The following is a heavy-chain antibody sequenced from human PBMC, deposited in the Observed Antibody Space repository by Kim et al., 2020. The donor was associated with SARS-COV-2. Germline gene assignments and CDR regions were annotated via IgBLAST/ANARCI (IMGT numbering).Heavy chain of an antibody. Sequence: GGSLRLSCAASGFTFSNYCMTWVRQTPGKGLEWVSSFTGDGLTHYADSVKGRFTISRHNSKNMLSLQMNSLLAEDTAAYYCGGYPGAGSHFSYWGRGTLVTVSS. J-gene: IGHJ4*02. CDR1: GFTFSNYC. D-gene: IGHD3-10*01. CDR3: GGYPGAGSHFSY. V-gene: IGHV3-23*01. CDR2: FTGDGLT.